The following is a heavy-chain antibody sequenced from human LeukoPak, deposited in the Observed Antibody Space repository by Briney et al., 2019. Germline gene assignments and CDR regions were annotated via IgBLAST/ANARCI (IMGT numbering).Heavy chain of an antibody. CDR2: MNPNSGNT. D-gene: IGHD3-10*01. Sequence: ASVKVSCKASGYTFTSYDINWVRQATGQGLEWMGWMNPNSGNTGYAQRFQGRVTMTRNTSISTAYMELSSLRSEDTAVYYCAGGAWFGDQTGTYYYYYGMDVWGQGTTVTVSS. J-gene: IGHJ6*02. CDR1: GYTFTSYD. CDR3: AGGAWFGDQTGTYYYYYGMDV. V-gene: IGHV1-8*01.